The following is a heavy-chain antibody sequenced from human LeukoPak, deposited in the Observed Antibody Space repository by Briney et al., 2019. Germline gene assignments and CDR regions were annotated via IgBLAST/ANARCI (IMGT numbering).Heavy chain of an antibody. CDR1: GLTFSSYS. CDR3: ARASGYTSGWYDDAFDI. D-gene: IGHD6-19*01. CDR2: ISGSSSYI. Sequence: GGSLRLSCAASGLTFSSYSMNWVRQAPGKGLEWVSSISGSSSYIYYADSVKGRFTISRDNAKNSLYLQMNSLRAEDTAVYYRARASGYTSGWYDDAFDIWGQGTMVTVSS. J-gene: IGHJ3*02. V-gene: IGHV3-21*01.